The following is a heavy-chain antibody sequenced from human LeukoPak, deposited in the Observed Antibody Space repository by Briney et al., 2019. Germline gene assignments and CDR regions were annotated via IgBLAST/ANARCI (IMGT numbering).Heavy chain of an antibody. CDR1: GYSFTNYY. CDR2: IIPIFGTA. CDR3: ARPSIYSSGWSSLGY. Sequence: ASVKVSCKASGYSFTNYYIHWVRQAPGQGLEWMGGIIPIFGTANYAQKFQGRVTITADESTSTAYMELSSLRSEDTAVYYCARPSIYSSGWSSLGYWGQGTLVTVSS. V-gene: IGHV1-69*13. D-gene: IGHD6-19*01. J-gene: IGHJ4*02.